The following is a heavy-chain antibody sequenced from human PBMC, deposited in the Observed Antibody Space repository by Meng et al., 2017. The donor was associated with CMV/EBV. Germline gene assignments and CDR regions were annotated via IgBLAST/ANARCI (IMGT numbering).Heavy chain of an antibody. CDR1: GYTFTGYY. D-gene: IGHD3-10*01. CDR3: ARGLLWFGELYFDS. CDR2: INPNSGGT. Sequence: ASVKVSCKASGYTFTGYYMHWVRQAPGQGLEWMGWINPNSGGTNYAQKFQGRVTMTRDTSISTAYMELSRLRSDDTAVYYCARGLLWFGELYFDSWGQGTLVTVSS. J-gene: IGHJ4*02. V-gene: IGHV1-2*02.